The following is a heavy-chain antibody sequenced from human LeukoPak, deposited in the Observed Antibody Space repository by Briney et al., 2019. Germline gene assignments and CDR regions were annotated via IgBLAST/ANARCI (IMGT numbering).Heavy chain of an antibody. CDR3: ARSPQWKYYYYGMDV. J-gene: IGHJ6*02. CDR2: IYYSGST. V-gene: IGHV4-59*08. CDR1: GGSISSYY. Sequence: SETLSLTCTVSGGSISSYYWSWIRQPPGKGLEWIGYIYYSGSTNYNPSLKSRVTISVDTSKNQFSLKQSSVTAADTAVYYCARSPQWKYYYYGMDVWGQGTTVTVSS. D-gene: IGHD6-19*01.